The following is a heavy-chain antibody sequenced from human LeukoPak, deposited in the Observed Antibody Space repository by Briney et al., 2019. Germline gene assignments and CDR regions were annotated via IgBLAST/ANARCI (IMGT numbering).Heavy chain of an antibody. V-gene: IGHV1-2*02. J-gene: IGHJ4*02. Sequence: ASVKVSFKASGYTFTGYYMHWVRQAPGQGLEWMGWINPSSGGTNYAQKFQGRVTLTRDTSISTAYMELSRLRSDDTAVYYCARDWYYGDGYFDYWGQGTLVTVSS. CDR2: INPSSGGT. D-gene: IGHD4-17*01. CDR1: GYTFTGYY. CDR3: ARDWYYGDGYFDY.